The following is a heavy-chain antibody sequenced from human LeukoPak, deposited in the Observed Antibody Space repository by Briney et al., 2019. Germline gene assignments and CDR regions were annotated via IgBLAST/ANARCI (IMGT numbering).Heavy chain of an antibody. CDR3: ARGGELMIVGPFDY. J-gene: IGHJ4*02. CDR1: GLTFSSYW. V-gene: IGHV3-74*01. D-gene: IGHD3-22*01. Sequence: PGGSLRLSCAASGLTFSSYWMHWVRQAPGKGLVWVSRINSDGSSTSYADSVKGRFTISRDNAKNTLYLQMNSLRAEDTAVYYCARGGELMIVGPFDYWGQGTLVTVSS. CDR2: INSDGSST.